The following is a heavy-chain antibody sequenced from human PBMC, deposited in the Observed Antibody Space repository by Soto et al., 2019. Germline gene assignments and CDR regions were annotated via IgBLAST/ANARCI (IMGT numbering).Heavy chain of an antibody. V-gene: IGHV3-23*01. Sequence: GGSLRLSCAASGFTFSSYAMGWVRQGPGKGLEWVAVVSIGGSTHYADSVRGRFAISRDNSKNTLSLQMNSLTAEDTAVYCCAKRRGAGGHFDYWGQGALVTVSS. D-gene: IGHD2-15*01. CDR3: AKRRGAGGHFDY. CDR2: VSIGGST. J-gene: IGHJ4*02. CDR1: GFTFSSYA.